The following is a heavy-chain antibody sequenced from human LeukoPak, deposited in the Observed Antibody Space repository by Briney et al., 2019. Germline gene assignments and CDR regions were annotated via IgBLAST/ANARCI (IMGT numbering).Heavy chain of an antibody. D-gene: IGHD3-10*01. CDR3: ARGRGEGRGIAMVRGVRAPSYNWFDP. J-gene: IGHJ5*02. Sequence: SETLSLTCTVSGGSISSYYWSWIRQPPGKGLEWIGYIYYSGTTNYNPSLKSRVTISVDTSKNQFSLKLSSVTAADTAVYYCARGRGEGRGIAMVRGVRAPSYNWFDPWGHGTQVTVSS. CDR2: IYYSGTT. CDR1: GGSISSYY. V-gene: IGHV4-59*12.